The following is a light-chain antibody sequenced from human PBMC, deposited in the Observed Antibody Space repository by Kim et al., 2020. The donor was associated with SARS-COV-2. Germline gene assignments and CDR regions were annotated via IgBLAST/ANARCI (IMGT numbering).Light chain of an antibody. V-gene: IGLV1-44*01. CDR3: AAWDDSLTGWV. J-gene: IGLJ3*02. CDR2: TKN. CDR1: SSNIKSMP. Sequence: GHKIITTCSGSSSNIKSMPLSWHQQLPGTAPRVLIYTKNQRPSGVPARFSGSKSGTSASLAISGLQSEDEADYYCAAWDDSLTGWVFGGGTQLTVL.